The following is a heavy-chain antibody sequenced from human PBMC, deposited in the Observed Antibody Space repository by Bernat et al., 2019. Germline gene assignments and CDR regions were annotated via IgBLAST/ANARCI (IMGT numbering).Heavy chain of an antibody. CDR3: ARLGIAAAGTT. J-gene: IGHJ5*02. CDR1: GGSISSYY. CDR2: IYYSGST. V-gene: IGHV4-59*08. Sequence: QVQLQESGPGLVKPSETLSLTCTVSGGSISSYYWSWIRQPPGKGLEWIGYIYYSGSTNYNPSLKSRVTISVDTSKNQFSVKLSSVTAADTAVYYCARLGIAAAGTTWGQGTLVTVSS. D-gene: IGHD6-13*01.